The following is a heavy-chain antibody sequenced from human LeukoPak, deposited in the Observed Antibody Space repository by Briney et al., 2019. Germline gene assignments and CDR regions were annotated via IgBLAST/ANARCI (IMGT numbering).Heavy chain of an antibody. V-gene: IGHV3-48*01. CDR2: ISSSSSTI. J-gene: IGHJ4*02. CDR1: GFTFSSYS. Sequence: PGGSLRLSCAASGFTFSSYSMNWVRQAPGKGLEWVSYISSSSSTIYYADSVKGRFTISRDNSKNTLYLQMNSLRAEDTAVYYCAKRLGYDSSGYNDYWGQGTLVTVSS. D-gene: IGHD3-22*01. CDR3: AKRLGYDSSGYNDY.